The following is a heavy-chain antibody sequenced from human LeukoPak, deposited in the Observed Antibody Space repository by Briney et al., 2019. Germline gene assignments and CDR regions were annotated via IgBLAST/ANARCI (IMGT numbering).Heavy chain of an antibody. CDR3: ARLYYGSGSLYYFDY. CDR1: GYSFTSYW. V-gene: IGHV5-51*01. D-gene: IGHD3-10*01. J-gene: IGHJ4*02. CDR2: IYPGDSDT. Sequence: GESLKISCKGPGYSFTSYWIGWVRQMPGKGLEWMGIIYPGDSDTRYSPSFQGQVTISADKSISTAYPQWSSLKASDTAMYYCARLYYGSGSLYYFDYWGQGTLVTVSS.